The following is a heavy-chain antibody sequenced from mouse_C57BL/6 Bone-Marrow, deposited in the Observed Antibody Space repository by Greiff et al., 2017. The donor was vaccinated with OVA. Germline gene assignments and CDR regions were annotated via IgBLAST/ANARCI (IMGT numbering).Heavy chain of an antibody. J-gene: IGHJ1*03. CDR2: IYPRDGST. D-gene: IGHD2-5*01. CDR3: AREGAYYSNYIWYFDV. Sequence: QVQLQQSGPELVKPGASVKLSCKASGYTFTSYDINWVKQRPGQGLEWIGWIYPRDGSTKYNEKFKGKAPLTVDTSSSTAYMELHSLTSEDSAVYFCAREGAYYSNYIWYFDVWGTGTTVTVSS. V-gene: IGHV1-85*01. CDR1: GYTFTSYD.